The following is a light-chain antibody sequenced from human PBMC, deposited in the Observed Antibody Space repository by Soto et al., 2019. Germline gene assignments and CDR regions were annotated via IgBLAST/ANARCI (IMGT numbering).Light chain of an antibody. V-gene: IGLV2-14*03. CDR3: VSYTSSTTYV. J-gene: IGLJ1*01. Sequence: QSVLTQPPSASGTPGQGVTISCSGTSNDVGGSNFVSWYQQHPGKPPKLIIYDVANRPSGVSNRFSGSKSGSTASLIISRLQTEDEADYYCVSYTSSTTYVFGNGTKVTVL. CDR2: DVA. CDR1: SNDVGGSNF.